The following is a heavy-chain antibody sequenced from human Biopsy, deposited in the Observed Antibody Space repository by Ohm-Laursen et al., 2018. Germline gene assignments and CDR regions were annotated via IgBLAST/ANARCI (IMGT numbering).Heavy chain of an antibody. J-gene: IGHJ4*02. V-gene: IGHV4-59*08. CDR2: IFDRGTT. D-gene: IGHD3-10*01. Sequence: PSQTLSLTCTLSGDSISRSYWSWIRQSPGKGLEWVGHIFDRGTTNYNPSLKSRVTMSVDTSKKQFSLRMTSVTAADTAAYYCAHGSGSYYKWDFWGRGTLVTVSS. CDR3: AHGSGSYYKWDF. CDR1: GDSISRSY.